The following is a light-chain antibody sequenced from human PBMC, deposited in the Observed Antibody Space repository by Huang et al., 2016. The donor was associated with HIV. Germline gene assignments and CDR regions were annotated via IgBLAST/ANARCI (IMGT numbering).Light chain of an antibody. Sequence: DIQMTQSPSSLSASVGDRVTITCRARQGISNYLAWDQQKPGKVPKLLIYAASTLQSGVPSRFSGSGSGTDFTLTISSLQPEDVATYYCQKYNSAPWTFGQGTKVEIK. V-gene: IGKV1-27*01. CDR2: AAS. CDR3: QKYNSAPWT. J-gene: IGKJ1*01. CDR1: QGISNY.